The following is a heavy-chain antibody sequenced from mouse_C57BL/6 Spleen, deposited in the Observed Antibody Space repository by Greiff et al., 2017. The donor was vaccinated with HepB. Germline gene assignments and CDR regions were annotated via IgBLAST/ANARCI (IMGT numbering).Heavy chain of an antibody. V-gene: IGHV14-2*01. D-gene: IGHD4-1*01. CDR2: IDPEDGDT. CDR1: GFNIKDYY. Sequence: EVQLQQSGAELVKPGASVKLSCTASGFNIKDYYMHWVKQRTEQGLEWIGRIDPEDGDTKYAPNFQGKATITADTTANTAYLQRSSLKSEDTAVYYWAREGLTGGFAYWGQGTLVTVSA. J-gene: IGHJ3*01. CDR3: AREGLTGGFAY.